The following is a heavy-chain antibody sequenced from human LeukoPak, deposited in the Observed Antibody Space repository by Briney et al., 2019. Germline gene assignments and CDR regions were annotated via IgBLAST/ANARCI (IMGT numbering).Heavy chain of an antibody. J-gene: IGHJ3*02. CDR1: GFTFSSYW. D-gene: IGHD1-26*01. CDR3: ARWQGDDAFDI. V-gene: IGHV3-74*01. Sequence: PGGSLRLSCAASGFTFSSYWMHWVRQAPGKGLVWVSRINSDGSSTSYADSVQGRFTISRDNAKNTLYLQMNSLRAEDTAVYYCARWQGDDAFDIWGQGTMVTVSS. CDR2: INSDGSST.